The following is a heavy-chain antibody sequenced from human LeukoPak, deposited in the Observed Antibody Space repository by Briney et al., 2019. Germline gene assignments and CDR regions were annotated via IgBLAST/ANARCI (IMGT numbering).Heavy chain of an antibody. CDR1: GYTFTGYY. D-gene: IGHD5-24*01. Sequence: ASVKVSCKASGYTFTGYYMHWVRQAPGQGLEWMGWINPNSGGTNYAQKFQGRVTMTRDTSISTAYMELSRLRSDDTAVYYCARDGFLRWLQSFYYMDAWGKGTTVTVSS. J-gene: IGHJ6*03. CDR2: INPNSGGT. CDR3: ARDGFLRWLQSFYYMDA. V-gene: IGHV1-2*02.